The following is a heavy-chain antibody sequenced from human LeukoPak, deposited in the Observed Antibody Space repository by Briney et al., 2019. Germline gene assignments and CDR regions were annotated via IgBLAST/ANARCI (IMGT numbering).Heavy chain of an antibody. CDR3: AREFGGSASGAGY. CDR1: GFTFSFYS. Sequence: GGSLRLSCAASGFTFSFYSMNWVRQAPGKGVEWVSSMRVSSGLIYYADSVKGRFTGSRDNAKNSLYLQMNSLRAEDTAVYYCAREFGGSASGAGYWGQGTLVTVSS. CDR2: MRVSSGLI. D-gene: IGHD3-10*01. V-gene: IGHV3-21*01. J-gene: IGHJ4*02.